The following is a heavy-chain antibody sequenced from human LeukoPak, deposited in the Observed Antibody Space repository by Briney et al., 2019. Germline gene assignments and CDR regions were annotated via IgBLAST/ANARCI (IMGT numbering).Heavy chain of an antibody. Sequence: ASVKVSCKASGYTFTGYYMHWVRQAPGQGLEWMGWINPNSGGTSYAQKFQGRVTMTRDTSISTAYMELSRLRSDDTAVYYCAREALAHPATYDSSGYQQAFDIWGQGTMVTVSS. V-gene: IGHV1-2*02. CDR3: AREALAHPATYDSSGYQQAFDI. D-gene: IGHD3-22*01. CDR1: GYTFTGYY. J-gene: IGHJ3*02. CDR2: INPNSGGT.